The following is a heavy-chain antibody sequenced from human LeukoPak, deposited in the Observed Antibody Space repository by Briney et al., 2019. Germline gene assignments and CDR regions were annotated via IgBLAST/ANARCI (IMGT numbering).Heavy chain of an antibody. J-gene: IGHJ4*02. CDR1: GGSFSGYY. V-gene: IGHV4-34*01. D-gene: IGHD3-22*01. Sequence: SETLSLTCAVYGGSFSGYYWSWIRQPPGKGLEWIGEINHSGSTNYNPSLKSRVTISVDTSKYQFSLKLSSVTAADTAVYYCARERDSSGYYLFDYWGQGTLVTVSS. CDR3: ARERDSSGYYLFDY. CDR2: INHSGST.